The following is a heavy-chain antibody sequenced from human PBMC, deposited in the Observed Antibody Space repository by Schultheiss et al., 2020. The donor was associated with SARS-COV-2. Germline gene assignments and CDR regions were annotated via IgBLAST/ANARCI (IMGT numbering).Heavy chain of an antibody. J-gene: IGHJ4*02. CDR1: GFTFSSLA. CDR2: ISSDGRTT. D-gene: IGHD6-19*01. CDR3: VKGRIAVAGTVDY. V-gene: IGHV3-64D*06. Sequence: GGSLRLSCSASGFTFSSLAMHWVRQAPGKGLEYASSISSDGRTTYYADSVKGRFTISRDNSKNTLYLQMSSLRPEDTAVYYCVKGRIAVAGTVDYWGQGTLVTVSS.